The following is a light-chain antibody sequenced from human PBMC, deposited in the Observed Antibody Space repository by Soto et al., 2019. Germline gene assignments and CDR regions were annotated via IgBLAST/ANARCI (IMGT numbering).Light chain of an antibody. CDR1: SSDVGGYNY. CDR2: DVS. V-gene: IGLV2-14*01. CDR3: SSYTSSSTLFYV. J-gene: IGLJ1*01. Sequence: QSVLTQPASVSGSLGQSITISCTGTSSDVGGYNYVSWYQQHPGKAPKLMIYDVSNRPSGVSNRFSGSESGNTASLTISGLQAEDEADYYCSSYTSSSTLFYVFGTGTKVTVL.